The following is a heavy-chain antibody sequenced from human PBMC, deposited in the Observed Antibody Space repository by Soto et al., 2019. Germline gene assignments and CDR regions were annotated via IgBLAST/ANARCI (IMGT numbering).Heavy chain of an antibody. CDR1: GFTFNTYG. D-gene: IGHD1-26*01. J-gene: IGHJ4*02. V-gene: IGHV3-33*01. CDR3: ARDLGQGNGPFDY. CDR2: IWHDGGKK. Sequence: QVQLVESGGGVVHPGRSLRLSCAASGFTFNTYGMHWVRQAPGKGLEWVAVIWHDGGKKYYADSAKGRFTISRDNSKNTLFLQMNSLRAEDTAVYYCARDLGQGNGPFDYWGQGTLVTVSS.